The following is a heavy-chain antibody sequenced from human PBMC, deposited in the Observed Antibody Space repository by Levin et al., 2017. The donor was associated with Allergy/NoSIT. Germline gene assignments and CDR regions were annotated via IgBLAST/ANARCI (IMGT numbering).Heavy chain of an antibody. V-gene: IGHV7-4-1*02. D-gene: IGHD2-2*01. J-gene: IGHJ5*02. Sequence: RGESLKISCKASGYTFTSYAMNWVRQAPGQGLEWMGWINTNTGNPTYAQGFTGRFVFSLDTSVSTAYLQISSLKAEDTAVYYCARAFSFVGDIVVVPAFDPWGQGTLVTVSS. CDR1: GYTFTSYA. CDR3: ARAFSFVGDIVVVPAFDP. CDR2: INTNTGNP.